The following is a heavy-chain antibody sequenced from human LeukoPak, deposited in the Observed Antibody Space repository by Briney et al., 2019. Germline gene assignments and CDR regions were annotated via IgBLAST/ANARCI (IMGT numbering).Heavy chain of an antibody. D-gene: IGHD1-26*01. J-gene: IGHJ6*02. Sequence: ASVKVSCKASGYTFTSYDINWVRQATGQGLEWMGWMNPNSGNTGYAQKFQGRVTMNRNTSISTAYMELSSLRSEDTAVYYCARLGGSYRKYYYYGMDVWGQGTTVTVSS. V-gene: IGHV1-8*01. CDR2: MNPNSGNT. CDR3: ARLGGSYRKYYYYGMDV. CDR1: GYTFTSYD.